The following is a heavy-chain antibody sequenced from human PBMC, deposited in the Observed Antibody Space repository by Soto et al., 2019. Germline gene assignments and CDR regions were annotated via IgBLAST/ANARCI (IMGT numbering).Heavy chain of an antibody. CDR2: ISYDGSNK. CDR3: AKPPKKYCSSTSCYADYYYYYYMDV. J-gene: IGHJ6*03. D-gene: IGHD2-2*01. CDR1: GFTFSSYG. V-gene: IGHV3-30*18. Sequence: GGSLRLSCAASGFTFSSYGMHWVRQAPGKGLEWVAVISYDGSNKYYADSVKGRFTISRDNSKNTLYLQMNSLRAEDTAVYYCAKPPKKYCSSTSCYADYYYYYYMDVWGKGTTVTVSS.